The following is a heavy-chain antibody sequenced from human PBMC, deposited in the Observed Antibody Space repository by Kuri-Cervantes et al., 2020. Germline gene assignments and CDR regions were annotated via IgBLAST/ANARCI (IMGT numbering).Heavy chain of an antibody. CDR2: ISYDGSNK. J-gene: IGHJ4*02. D-gene: IGHD2/OR15-2a*01. Sequence: GESLKISCEASGFTFSSYGMHWVRQAPGKGLEWVAVISYDGSNKYYADSVKGRFTISRDNAKNSLYLQMNSLRAEDTAVYYCARDFYRGRDHWGQGTLVTVSS. CDR3: ARDFYRGRDH. V-gene: IGHV3-30*03. CDR1: GFTFSSYG.